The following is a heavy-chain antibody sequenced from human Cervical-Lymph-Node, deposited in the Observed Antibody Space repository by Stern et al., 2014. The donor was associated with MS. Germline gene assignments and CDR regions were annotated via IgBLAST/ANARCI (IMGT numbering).Heavy chain of an antibody. J-gene: IGHJ4*02. CDR2: SIPALNVA. V-gene: IGHV1-69*09. CDR3: AGPAPLD. CDR1: GGSLSTYT. D-gene: IGHD2-2*01. Sequence: VQLVESGAELKKPGSSVKVSCKASGGSLSTYTITWVRQAPGQGLEWMGRSIPALNVANYAQKFQGRLTITADKSTSTAYMEMSSLRSDDTAVYYCAGPAPLDWGQGTLVTVSS.